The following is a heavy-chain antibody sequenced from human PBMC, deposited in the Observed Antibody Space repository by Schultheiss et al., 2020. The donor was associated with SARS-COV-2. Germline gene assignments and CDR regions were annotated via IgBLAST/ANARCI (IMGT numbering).Heavy chain of an antibody. V-gene: IGHV1-2*04. J-gene: IGHJ3*02. CDR3: ANAVGPRDAFDI. CDR2: INPNSGGT. CDR1: GYTFTSYA. D-gene: IGHD1-26*01. Sequence: ASVKVSCKASGYTFTSYAMHWVRQAPGQRLEWMGWINPNSGGTNYAQKFQGWVTMTRDTSISTAYMELSRLRSDDTAVYYCANAVGPRDAFDIWGQGTMVTVSS.